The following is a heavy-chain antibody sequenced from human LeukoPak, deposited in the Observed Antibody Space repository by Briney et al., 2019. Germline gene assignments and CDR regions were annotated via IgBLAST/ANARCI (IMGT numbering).Heavy chain of an antibody. D-gene: IGHD2-2*01. Sequence: GASVKVSCKASGYTFTSYGISWVRQAPGQGLEWMGWINTDTRNPTYAQGFTGRFVFSLDTSVSTAYLQINNLEAEDTAVYYCARPTGHCSSISCYPHYWGQGTLVTVSS. CDR2: INTDTRNP. J-gene: IGHJ4*02. CDR3: ARPTGHCSSISCYPHY. V-gene: IGHV7-4-1*02. CDR1: GYTFTSYG.